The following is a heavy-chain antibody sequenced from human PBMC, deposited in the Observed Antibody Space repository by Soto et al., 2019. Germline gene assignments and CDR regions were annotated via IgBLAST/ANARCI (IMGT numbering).Heavy chain of an antibody. J-gene: IGHJ4*02. D-gene: IGHD1-7*01. Sequence: QVQLVQSGAEVKKPGSSVKVSCKASGGTFSNNVVNWVRQAPGQGLEWMGRIIPISGAANYAQKFQDRVTITADKSTSTSYMELSSLRSEDTAVYYCARDMTRTVVPYFDFWGQGTLVTVSS. CDR3: ARDMTRTVVPYFDF. CDR1: GGTFSNNV. CDR2: IIPISGAA. V-gene: IGHV1-69*06.